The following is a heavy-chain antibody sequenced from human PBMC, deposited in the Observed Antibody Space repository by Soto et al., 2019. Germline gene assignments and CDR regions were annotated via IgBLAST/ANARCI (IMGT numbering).Heavy chain of an antibody. V-gene: IGHV5-10-1*01. CDR2: IDPTDSYT. J-gene: IGHJ6*02. CDR3: AATHPLYTASRGGSCCMDV. D-gene: IGHD2-2*02. CDR1: PYNFTSYW. Sequence: GPSVKISCKVSPYNFTSYWITWVRQMPGKGLERMGRIDPTDSYTNYSPSFQGHVTISADMSIHTAYLQWSSLKASDTAMYYCAATHPLYTASRGGSCCMDVWGQGTMVTVS.